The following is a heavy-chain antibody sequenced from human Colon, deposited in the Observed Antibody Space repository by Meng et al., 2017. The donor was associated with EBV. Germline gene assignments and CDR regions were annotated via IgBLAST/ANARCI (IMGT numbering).Heavy chain of an antibody. J-gene: IGHJ4*02. V-gene: IGHV4-30-2*01. Sequence: QLQLQESGSGLVKPSETLSLTCAVSGGSISSGGYSWHWIRQPPGKGLQWIGYIYYSGSAFYNPSLKSRVTLSVDRSKNQFSLNLSSVTAADTAVYYCARGAYFDYWGQGNLVTSPQ. CDR3: ARGAYFDY. CDR1: GGSISSGGYS. CDR2: IYYSGSA.